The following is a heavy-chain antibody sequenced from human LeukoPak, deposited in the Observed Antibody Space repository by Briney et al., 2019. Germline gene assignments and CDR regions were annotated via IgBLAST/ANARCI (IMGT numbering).Heavy chain of an antibody. CDR1: GYTFTSDG. D-gene: IGHD1-26*01. Sequence: ASVKVSCKASGYTFTSDGIVWVRQAPGQGLECLGWINPFNGDTDFAPSLQGRITMTTDTSANTAYMELRSLRSDDTALYFCARGTSGSYLRTVYYFDFWGQGTLVTVSS. CDR3: ARGTSGSYLRTVYYFDF. J-gene: IGHJ4*02. CDR2: INPFNGDT. V-gene: IGHV1-18*01.